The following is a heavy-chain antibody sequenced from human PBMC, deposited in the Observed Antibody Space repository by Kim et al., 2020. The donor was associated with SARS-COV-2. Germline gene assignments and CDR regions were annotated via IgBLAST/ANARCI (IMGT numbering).Heavy chain of an antibody. CDR1: GGSISSYY. J-gene: IGHJ2*01. CDR2: IYYSGST. CDR3: ATYSRGYWYFDL. D-gene: IGHD2-15*01. V-gene: IGHV4-59*08. Sequence: SETLSLTCTVSGGSISSYYWSWIRQPPGKGLEWIGYIYYSGSTNYNPSLKSRVTISVDTSKNQFSLKLSSVTAADTAVYYCATYSRGYWYFDLWGRGTMV.